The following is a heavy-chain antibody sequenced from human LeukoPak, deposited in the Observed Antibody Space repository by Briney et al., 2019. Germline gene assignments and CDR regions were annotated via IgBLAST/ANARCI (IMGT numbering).Heavy chain of an antibody. V-gene: IGHV3-30*01. CDR3: ARDQGDAGTRIKRDGHYMDV. CDR2: ISYDGRHQ. D-gene: IGHD1-1*01. Sequence: GGSLRLSCAASGFTFGLYAMHWVRQAPGKGLEGVAVISYDGRHQYYADSVEGRFTISRDSSRSTVDLQMNSLRSEDTALYYCARDQGDAGTRIKRDGHYMDVWGKGTTVTVSS. J-gene: IGHJ6*03. CDR1: GFTFGLYA.